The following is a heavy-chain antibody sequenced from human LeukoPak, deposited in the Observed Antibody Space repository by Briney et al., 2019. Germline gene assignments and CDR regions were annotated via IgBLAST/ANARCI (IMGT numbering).Heavy chain of an antibody. D-gene: IGHD3-10*01. CDR2: ISYDGSNK. V-gene: IGHV3-30*18. CDR1: GFTFSDYW. CDR3: AKDQRGWFGESAFDY. Sequence: GRSLRLSCAASGFTFSDYWMSWVRQAPGKGLEWVAVISYDGSNKYYADSVKGRFTIPRDNSKNTLYLQMNSLRAEDTAVYYCAKDQRGWFGESAFDYWGQGTLVTVSS. J-gene: IGHJ4*02.